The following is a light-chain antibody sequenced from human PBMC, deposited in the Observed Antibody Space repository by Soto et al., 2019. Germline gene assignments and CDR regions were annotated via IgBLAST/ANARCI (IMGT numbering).Light chain of an antibody. CDR3: QRYNNWPLT. CDR1: QSLLNSNGYNY. CDR2: LGS. J-gene: IGKJ4*01. V-gene: IGKV2-28*01. Sequence: DIVMTQSPLSLPVTPGEPASISCRSSQSLLNSNGYNYLDWYLQKPGQSPQLLIYLGSSRASGVPDRFSGSGSGTEFTLTINSLQSEDFAVYYCQRYNNWPLTFGGGTKV.